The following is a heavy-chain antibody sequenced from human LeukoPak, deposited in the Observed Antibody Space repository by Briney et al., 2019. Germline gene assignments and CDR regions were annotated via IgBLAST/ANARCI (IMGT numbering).Heavy chain of an antibody. Sequence: PSETLSLTCAVYGGSFSGYYWSWIRQPPGKGLGWIGEINHSGSTNYNPSLKSRVTISVDTSKNQFSLKLSSVTAADTAVYYCARGVVGDSGADAFDIWGQGTMVTVSS. V-gene: IGHV4-34*01. D-gene: IGHD1-26*01. J-gene: IGHJ3*02. CDR2: INHSGST. CDR1: GGSFSGYY. CDR3: ARGVVGDSGADAFDI.